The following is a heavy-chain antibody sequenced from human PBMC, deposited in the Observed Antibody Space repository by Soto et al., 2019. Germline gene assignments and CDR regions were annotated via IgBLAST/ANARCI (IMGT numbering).Heavy chain of an antibody. D-gene: IGHD5-18*01. V-gene: IGHV1-46*01. CDR2: INPSGGRT. J-gene: IGHJ6*02. Sequence: ASVKVSCKASGYTFTNYYMHWVSQAPGHGLEWMGLINPSGGRTSYPQKFQGRITMTRDTSTSTIYMQLSSLRSEDTAVYYCARDRDTAPLYEMDVWGPGTTVTVSS. CDR3: ARDRDTAPLYEMDV. CDR1: GYTFTNYY.